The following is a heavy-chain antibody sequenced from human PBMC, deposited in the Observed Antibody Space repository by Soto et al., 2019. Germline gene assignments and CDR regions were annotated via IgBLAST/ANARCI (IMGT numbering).Heavy chain of an antibody. Sequence: SVKVSCTASGGTFSSYTISWVRQAPGQGLEWMGRIIPILGIANYAQKFQGRVTITADKSTSTAYMELSSLRSEDTAVYYCARENADYDYIWGSYRPLDYWGQGTLVTVSS. J-gene: IGHJ4*02. CDR1: GGTFSSYT. V-gene: IGHV1-69*04. CDR2: IIPILGIA. D-gene: IGHD3-16*02. CDR3: ARENADYDYIWGSYRPLDY.